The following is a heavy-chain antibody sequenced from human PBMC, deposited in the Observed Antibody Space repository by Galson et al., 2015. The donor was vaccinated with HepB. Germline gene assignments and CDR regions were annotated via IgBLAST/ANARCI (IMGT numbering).Heavy chain of an antibody. Sequence: SLRLSCAASGFTFSSYAMHWVRQAPGKGLEWVAVISYDGSNKYYADSVKGRFTISRDNSKNTLYLQMNSLRAEDTAVYYCARSGGYSSGSEKDYYYYGMDVWGQGTTVTVSS. D-gene: IGHD6-19*01. CDR2: ISYDGSNK. CDR1: GFTFSSYA. J-gene: IGHJ6*02. CDR3: ARSGGYSSGSEKDYYYYGMDV. V-gene: IGHV3-30-3*01.